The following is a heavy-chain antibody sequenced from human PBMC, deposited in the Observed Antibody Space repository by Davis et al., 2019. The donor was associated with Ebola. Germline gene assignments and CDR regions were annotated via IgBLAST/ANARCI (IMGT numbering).Heavy chain of an antibody. CDR1: GFTVSSNY. CDR2: IYGSGTT. V-gene: IGHV3-53*01. D-gene: IGHD1-1*01. CDR3: GRGGLEPVDF. J-gene: IGHJ4*02. Sequence: GESLKISCAASGFTVSSNYMTWVRRAPGKGLVRVASIYGSGTTYYADSVKGRFTISRDNAKNTLYLQMNSLRVEDTAMYYCGRGGLEPVDFWGQGTLVTVSS.